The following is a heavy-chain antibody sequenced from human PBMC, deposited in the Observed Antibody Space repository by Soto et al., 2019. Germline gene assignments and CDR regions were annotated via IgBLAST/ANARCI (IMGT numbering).Heavy chain of an antibody. V-gene: IGHV3-30*18. CDR1: GFTFSSFG. CDR3: AKGVYSTDYYGMDV. CDR2: ISYDGSNT. D-gene: IGHD6-13*01. Sequence: HPGGSLRLSCAASGFTFSSFGMHWVRQAPGKGLEWVALISYDGSNTYYADSVKGRFTISRDNSKNTLYVQMNSLRADDTAVYYCAKGVYSTDYYGMDVWGQGTTVTVSS. J-gene: IGHJ6*02.